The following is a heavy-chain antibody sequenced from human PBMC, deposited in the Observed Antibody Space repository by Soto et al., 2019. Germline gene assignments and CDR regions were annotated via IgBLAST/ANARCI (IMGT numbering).Heavy chain of an antibody. CDR1: GYTFTSYD. CDR2: ISDYNGNT. D-gene: IGHD3-10*01. Sequence: ASVKVSCKASGYTFTSYDITWVRQAPGQGLEWVGWISDYNGNTNYAQKLQGRVSMTTDTSTSTAYMELRSLRSDDTAVYYCARGVGSGTYYNQYNWFDPWGQGTLVTVSS. V-gene: IGHV1-18*01. J-gene: IGHJ5*02. CDR3: ARGVGSGTYYNQYNWFDP.